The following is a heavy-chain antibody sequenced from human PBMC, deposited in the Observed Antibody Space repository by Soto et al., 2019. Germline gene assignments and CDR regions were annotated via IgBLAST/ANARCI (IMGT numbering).Heavy chain of an antibody. CDR2: INPNSGGT. CDR1: GYTFTGYY. J-gene: IGHJ6*02. D-gene: IGHD6-25*01. Sequence: QVQLVQSGAEVKKPGASVKVSCKASGYTFTGYYMHWVRQAPGQGLEWMGWINPNSGGTNYAKKFQGWVTMTRDTSISTAYMELSRLRSDDTAVYYCARGAASYYGMDVWGQGTTVTVSS. V-gene: IGHV1-2*04. CDR3: ARGAASYYGMDV.